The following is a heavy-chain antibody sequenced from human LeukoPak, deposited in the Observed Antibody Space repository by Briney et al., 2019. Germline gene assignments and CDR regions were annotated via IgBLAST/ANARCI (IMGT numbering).Heavy chain of an antibody. J-gene: IGHJ6*02. CDR2: IYYSGST. CDR1: GGSISSYY. V-gene: IGHV4-59*01. CDR3: TGSPTIYYYYGMDV. Sequence: SETLSLTCTLSGGSISSYYWSWIRQPPGKGLEWIGYIYYSGSTNYNPSLKSRVTISVDTSKNQFSLKLSSVTAADRAVYYCTGSPTIYYYYGMDVWGQGTTVTVSS. D-gene: IGHD1-14*01.